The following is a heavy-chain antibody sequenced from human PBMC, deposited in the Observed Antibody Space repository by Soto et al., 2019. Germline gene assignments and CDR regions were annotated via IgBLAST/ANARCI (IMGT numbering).Heavy chain of an antibody. J-gene: IGHJ5*02. Sequence: QLQLQESGPGLVKPSETLSLTCTVSGGSISSSSYYWGWIRQPPGKGLEWIGSIYYSGSTYYNPSLKSRVIICVFTSQTYFSLKRSAVTAADTAVYDCASQGITSCVEVGLFDPWGQVTMVTVS. CDR3: ASQGITSCVEVGLFDP. D-gene: IGHD3-3*01. V-gene: IGHV4-39*01. CDR1: GGSISSSSYY. CDR2: IYYSGST.